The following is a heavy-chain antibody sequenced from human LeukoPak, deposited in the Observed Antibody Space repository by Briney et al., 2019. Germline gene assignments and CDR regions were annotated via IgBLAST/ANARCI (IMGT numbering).Heavy chain of an antibody. CDR3: ATSESQTRFDY. CDR2: IHPADSDT. J-gene: IGHJ4*02. V-gene: IGHV5-51*01. Sequence: GESLKISCKVSGYTFTSYWIGWVRQMPGKGLEWMGIIHPADSDTRYSPSFQGQVTISADKSINTAYLQWSSLKASDTAIYYCATSESQTRFDYWGQGTLVTVSS. CDR1: GYTFTSYW. D-gene: IGHD1/OR15-1a*01.